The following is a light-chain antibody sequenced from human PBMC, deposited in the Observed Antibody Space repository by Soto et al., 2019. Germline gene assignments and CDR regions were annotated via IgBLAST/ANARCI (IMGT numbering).Light chain of an antibody. CDR3: QKYNSASWT. CDR1: QDIGNW. V-gene: IGKV1-12*01. J-gene: IGKJ1*01. CDR2: SAS. Sequence: DIRVTPSPPSIAASVGDRVNITCRASQDIGNWMTWYQQRPGKAPKLLIYSASTLVRGVPSRFSGSGSGTGFTLTISSLQPEDVATYYCQKYNSASWTFGQGTKVDIK.